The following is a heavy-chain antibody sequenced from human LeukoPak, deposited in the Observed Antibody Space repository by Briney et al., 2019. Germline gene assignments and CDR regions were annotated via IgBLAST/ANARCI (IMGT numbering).Heavy chain of an antibody. CDR2: MNPNSGST. D-gene: IGHD1-26*01. CDR3: ARGRSTRYPIYFEY. Sequence: ASVKVSCKASGYTFTRYDINWVRQATGQGLEWMGWMNPNSGSTGYAQKFQGRVTITRNTSISTAYMELSGLRSEDTAVYYCARGRSTRYPIYFEYRGQGTLVTVSS. V-gene: IGHV1-8*03. J-gene: IGHJ4*02. CDR1: GYTFTRYD.